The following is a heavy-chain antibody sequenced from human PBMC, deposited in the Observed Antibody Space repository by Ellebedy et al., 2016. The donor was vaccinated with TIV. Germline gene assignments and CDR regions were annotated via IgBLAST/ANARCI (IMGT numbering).Heavy chain of an antibody. CDR2: ITGGTGNT. CDR3: ARDKPHNWFDP. V-gene: IGHV3-23*01. CDR1: GFTFSTYA. Sequence: GESLKISCVVSGFTFSTYAMSWVRQAPGRGLEWVSAITGGTGNTYYADSVRGRFTISRDNAKNTLYLQMNNLRAEDTAVYYCARDKPHNWFDPWGQGTLVTVSS. J-gene: IGHJ5*02.